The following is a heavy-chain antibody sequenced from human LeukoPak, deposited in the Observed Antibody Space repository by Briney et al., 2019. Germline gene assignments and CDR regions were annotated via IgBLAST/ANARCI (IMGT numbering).Heavy chain of an antibody. J-gene: IGHJ2*01. V-gene: IGHV1-69*02. CDR2: IIPILGIA. CDR1: GGTFNSYT. CDR3: ARAGVVPAAIREGLDWYFDL. D-gene: IGHD2-2*01. Sequence: ASVKVSCKASGGTFNSYTISWVRQAPGQGLEWMGRIIPILGIANYAQKFQGRVTITADKSTSTAYMELSSLRSEDTAVYYCARAGVVPAAIREGLDWYFDLWGRGTLVTVSS.